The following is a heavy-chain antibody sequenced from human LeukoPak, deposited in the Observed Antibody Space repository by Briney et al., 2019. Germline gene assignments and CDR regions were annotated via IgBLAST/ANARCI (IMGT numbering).Heavy chain of an antibody. Sequence: SVKVSCKASGGTFSTYAISWVRQAPGQGLEWMGRIIPIFGSANYAQKSQGRVTITADKSTSPAYMELSSLSSEDTAMYYCAREGRDAYDFDSWGQGTLVTVSS. CDR3: AREGRDAYDFDS. D-gene: IGHD5-24*01. CDR2: IIPIFGSA. CDR1: GGTFSTYA. J-gene: IGHJ5*01. V-gene: IGHV1-69*06.